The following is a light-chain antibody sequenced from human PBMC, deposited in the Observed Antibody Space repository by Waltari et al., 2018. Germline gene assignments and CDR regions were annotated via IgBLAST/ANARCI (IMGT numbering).Light chain of an antibody. Sequence: DIVMTQFPDSLAVSLGERATINCKSSQNILYSSNNKNYLAWFQQKPGQPPKLLIYSASTRESGVPERFSGSGSGTDFTLTINSLQAEDVAVYYCQQYYSAPITFGQGTRLEIK. CDR2: SAS. CDR1: QNILYSSNNKNY. J-gene: IGKJ5*01. CDR3: QQYYSAPIT. V-gene: IGKV4-1*01.